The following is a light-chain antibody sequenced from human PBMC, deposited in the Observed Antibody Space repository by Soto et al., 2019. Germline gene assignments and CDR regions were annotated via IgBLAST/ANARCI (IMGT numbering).Light chain of an antibody. CDR3: QQHNKWPLT. V-gene: IGKV3-15*01. CDR1: QSLSGN. CDR2: GTS. J-gene: IGKJ1*01. Sequence: EIVMTQYPDTLSVSQGERATLSCRASQSLSGNLAWYQQKPGQAPRLLIYGTSTRATGIPARFSGRRSGTEFTLTIRSLQSEDFGVYYCQQHNKWPLTFGQGTKMEIK.